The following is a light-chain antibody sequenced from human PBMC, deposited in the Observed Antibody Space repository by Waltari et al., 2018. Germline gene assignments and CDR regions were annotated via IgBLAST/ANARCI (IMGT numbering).Light chain of an antibody. J-gene: IGLJ2*01. CDR2: DVS. Sequence: QSALTQPASVSGSPGPSITISCTGTSSDVGGYNFVPWYQQHPGKAPKLMIYDVSNRPSGVSNRFSGSKSGNTASLTISGLQAEDEADYYCSSYTSSSTLGVFGGGTKLTVL. V-gene: IGLV2-14*03. CDR1: SSDVGGYNF. CDR3: SSYTSSSTLGV.